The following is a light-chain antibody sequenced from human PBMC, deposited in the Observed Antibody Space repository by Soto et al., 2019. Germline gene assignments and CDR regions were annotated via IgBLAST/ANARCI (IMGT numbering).Light chain of an antibody. CDR3: QQYDNLPRT. Sequence: DIQMTHSPSTLSASVGDRVTITFQASQDISNYLNWYQQKPGKAPKLLIYDASTLETGLPSRFSGSGSGTDFTFTISSLQPEDIATYYCQQYDNLPRTFGQGTKVDI. J-gene: IGKJ1*01. V-gene: IGKV1-33*01. CDR1: QDISNY. CDR2: DAS.